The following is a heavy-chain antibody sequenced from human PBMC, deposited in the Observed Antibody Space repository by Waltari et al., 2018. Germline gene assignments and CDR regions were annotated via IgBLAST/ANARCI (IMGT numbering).Heavy chain of an antibody. Sequence: QVQLQESGPGLVKPSETLSLTCAVSGYSISSGYYWGWIRQPPGKGLEWIGNIYHSGSTYYNPSLKSRVTISDTSKNQFSLKLSSVTAADTAVYYCARHVYTTLDYWGQGTLVTVSS. CDR1: GYSISSGYY. V-gene: IGHV4-38-2*01. D-gene: IGHD3-16*01. CDR3: ARHVYTTLDY. CDR2: IYHSGST. J-gene: IGHJ4*02.